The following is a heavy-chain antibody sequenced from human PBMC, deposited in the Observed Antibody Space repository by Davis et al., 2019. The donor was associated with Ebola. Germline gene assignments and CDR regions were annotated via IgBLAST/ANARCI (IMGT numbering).Heavy chain of an antibody. CDR3: AREGYGDHGHFDY. J-gene: IGHJ4*02. Sequence: GGSLRLSCAASGFTFSSYEMNWVRQAPGKGLEWVSYISSSGITIYYADSVKGRFTISRDNAKNSLYLQMNSLRAEDTAVYYCAREGYGDHGHFDYWGQGTLVTVSS. V-gene: IGHV3-48*03. CDR2: ISSSGITI. CDR1: GFTFSSYE. D-gene: IGHD4-17*01.